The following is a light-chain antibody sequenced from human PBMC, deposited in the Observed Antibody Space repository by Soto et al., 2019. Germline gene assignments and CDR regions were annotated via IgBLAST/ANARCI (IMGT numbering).Light chain of an antibody. Sequence: QSVLTQPPSASGTPGQSVTISCSGRSSNIGSNYVYWYQQLPGTAPKLLIYSHNQRPSGVPERFSGSTSGTSASLAISGLRSEDEGDYHCAAWDDSLSGVVFGGGTKLTVL. CDR2: SHN. CDR1: SSNIGSNY. V-gene: IGLV1-47*02. CDR3: AAWDDSLSGVV. J-gene: IGLJ2*01.